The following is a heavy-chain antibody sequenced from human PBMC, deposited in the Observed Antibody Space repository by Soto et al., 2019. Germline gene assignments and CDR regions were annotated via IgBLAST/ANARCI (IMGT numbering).Heavy chain of an antibody. CDR3: ASTSLYGMGV. CDR2: IYSRGKT. CDR1: GGSIISGYYY. V-gene: IGHV4-30-4*01. J-gene: IGHJ6*02. Sequence: PSETLSLTCSVSGGSIISGYYYWSWIRQPPGKGLERLGNIYSRGKTYYNPSLKRRLIISIDTCKNQFSLKVGSLTAADTAVYYCASTSLYGMGVWGQGTTGSGSS.